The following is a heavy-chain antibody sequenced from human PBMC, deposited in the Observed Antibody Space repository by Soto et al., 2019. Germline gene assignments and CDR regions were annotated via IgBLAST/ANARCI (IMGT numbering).Heavy chain of an antibody. CDR3: ARVVHAELRWFDP. CDR2: IYHSGST. Sequence: SETLSLTCAVSGGSISSGGYSWSWIRQPPGKGLEWIGYIYHSGSTYYNPSLKSRVTISVDRSKNQFSLKLSSVTAAGTAVYYCARVVHAELRWFDPWGQGALVTVSS. J-gene: IGHJ5*02. D-gene: IGHD1-7*01. CDR1: GGSISSGGYS. V-gene: IGHV4-30-2*01.